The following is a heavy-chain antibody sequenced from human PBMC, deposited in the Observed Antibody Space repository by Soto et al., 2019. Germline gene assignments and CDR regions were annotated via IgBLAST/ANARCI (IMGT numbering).Heavy chain of an antibody. CDR2: INSDGSTT. Sequence: GGSPRLSCPASGFTFSSYWTHWVRQAPGKGLVWVSRINSDGSTTTYADSVKGRLTISRDNAKNTVYLQMNSLRAEDTAVYYCVRAVSGMDVWGQGTTVTVSS. CDR3: VRAVSGMDV. CDR1: GFTFSSYW. V-gene: IGHV3-74*01. J-gene: IGHJ6*02.